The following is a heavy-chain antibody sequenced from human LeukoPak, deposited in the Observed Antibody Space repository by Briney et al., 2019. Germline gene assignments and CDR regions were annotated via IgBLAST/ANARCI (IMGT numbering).Heavy chain of an antibody. CDR2: ISRSGITI. D-gene: IGHD3-22*01. Sequence: GGSLRLSCAASGFTFSDYYMSWIRQAPGMGLEWISYISRSGITIKYADSVKGRFTISRDNAKNSLYLQMNSLRAEDTALYYCARSRHSYDSSGFPHYWGQGTLVTVSS. CDR3: ARSRHSYDSSGFPHY. CDR1: GFTFSDYY. J-gene: IGHJ4*02. V-gene: IGHV3-11*01.